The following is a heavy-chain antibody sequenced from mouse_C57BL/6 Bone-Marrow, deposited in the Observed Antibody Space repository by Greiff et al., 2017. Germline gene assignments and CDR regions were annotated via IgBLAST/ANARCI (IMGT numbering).Heavy chain of an antibody. CDR1: GFTFSSYG. V-gene: IGHV5-6*01. J-gene: IGHJ4*01. CDR3: ARDIGYSNYVNAMDY. D-gene: IGHD2-5*01. CDR2: ISSGGSYT. Sequence: EVMLVESGGDLVKPGGSLKLSCAASGFTFSSYGMSWVRQTPDKRLEWVATISSGGSYTYYPDSVKGRFTISRDNAKNTLYLQMSSLKSEDTAMYYCARDIGYSNYVNAMDYWGQGTSVTVSS.